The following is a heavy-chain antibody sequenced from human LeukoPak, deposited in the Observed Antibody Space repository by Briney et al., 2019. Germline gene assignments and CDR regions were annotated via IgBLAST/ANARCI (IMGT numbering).Heavy chain of an antibody. CDR1: GGAISSYF. V-gene: IGHV4-4*07. CDR2: IYASGSA. Sequence: PSETLSLTCSVSGGAISSYFWSWIRQPAGKGLEWIGGIYASGSANYNRSLKRRVTMSVDTSKNQFFLRLSSVTAADTAVYYCARDLRASYYYYYMDVWGRGTTVTVSS. J-gene: IGHJ6*03. CDR3: ARDLRASYYYYYMDV. D-gene: IGHD5/OR15-5a*01.